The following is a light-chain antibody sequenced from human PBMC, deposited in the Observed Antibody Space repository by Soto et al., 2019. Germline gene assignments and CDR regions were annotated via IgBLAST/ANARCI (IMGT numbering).Light chain of an antibody. Sequence: DIQMTQSPSSVSASIGDTVTITCRASQDISTWLAWYQQKPGKAPYLLIYGASILQTGVPSRFSGSGSGTDFTLTISSLQPEDFGTYYCQEASRIPITFGQGTRLEI. V-gene: IGKV1-12*01. J-gene: IGKJ5*01. CDR1: QDISTW. CDR2: GAS. CDR3: QEASRIPIT.